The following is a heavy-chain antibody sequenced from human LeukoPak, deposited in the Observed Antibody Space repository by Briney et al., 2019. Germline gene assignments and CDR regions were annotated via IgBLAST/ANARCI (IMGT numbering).Heavy chain of an antibody. J-gene: IGHJ5*02. D-gene: IGHD4-17*01. CDR1: GGSISSSSYY. CDR3: ARETTVTTSRFDP. CDR2: IYYSGST. V-gene: IGHV4-39*07. Sequence: PSETLSLTCTVSGGSISSSSYYWGWIRQPPGKGLEWIGSIYYSGSTYYNPSLKSRVTISVDTSKNQFSLKLSSVTAADTAVYYCARETTVTTSRFDPWGQGTLVTVSS.